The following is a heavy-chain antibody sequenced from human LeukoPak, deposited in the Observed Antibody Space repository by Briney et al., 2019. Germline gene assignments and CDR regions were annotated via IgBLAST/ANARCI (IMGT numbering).Heavy chain of an antibody. CDR1: GGSFSGCY. J-gene: IGHJ4*02. CDR3: ASRNSYGSYY. Sequence: SETLSLTCAVYGGSFSGCYWSWIRQPPGKGLEWIGEINHSGSTNYNPSLKSRVTISVDTSKNQFSLKLSSVTAADTAVYYCASRNSYGSYYWGQGTLVTVSS. V-gene: IGHV4-34*01. CDR2: INHSGST. D-gene: IGHD5-18*01.